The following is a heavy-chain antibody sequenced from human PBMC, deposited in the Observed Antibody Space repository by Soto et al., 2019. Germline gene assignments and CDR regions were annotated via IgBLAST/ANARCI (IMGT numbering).Heavy chain of an antibody. Sequence: QVQLVESGGGVVQPGRSLRLSCAASGFTFSSYGMHWVRQAPGKGLEWVAVISYDGSNEYYADSVKGRFTISRDNSKNTLYLQMNSLRAEDTAVYYCAKDRHYGLDYWGQGTLVTVSS. V-gene: IGHV3-30*18. CDR2: ISYDGSNE. D-gene: IGHD4-17*01. CDR1: GFTFSSYG. CDR3: AKDRHYGLDY. J-gene: IGHJ4*02.